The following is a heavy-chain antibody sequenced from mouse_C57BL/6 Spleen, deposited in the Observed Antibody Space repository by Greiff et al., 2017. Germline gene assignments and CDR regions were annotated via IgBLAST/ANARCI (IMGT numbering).Heavy chain of an antibody. CDR2: IYPGSGTT. V-gene: IGHV1-76*01. J-gene: IGHJ2*01. D-gene: IGHD2-2*01. Sequence: VQLQQSGAELVRPGASVKLSCKASGYTFTDYYINWVKQRPGQGLEWIARIYPGSGTTYYNEKFKGKATLTAEKSSRTAYMPLSSLTSADSAVYFWARYGYPYLDYWGQGTTLTVSS. CDR3: ARYGYPYLDY. CDR1: GYTFTDYY.